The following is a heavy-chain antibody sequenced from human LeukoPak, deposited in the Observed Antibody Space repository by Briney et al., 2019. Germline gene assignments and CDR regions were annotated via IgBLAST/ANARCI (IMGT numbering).Heavy chain of an antibody. J-gene: IGHJ4*02. CDR2: IKSKTDGGTT. Sequence: GGSLRLSCAASGFTFSNAWMSWVRQAPGKGLEWVGRIKSKTDGGTTDYAAPVKGRFTISRDDSKNMLYLQMNSLKTEDTAVYYCTTDYIAAAGDYFDYWGQGTLVTVSS. CDR1: GFTFSNAW. V-gene: IGHV3-15*01. CDR3: TTDYIAAAGDYFDY. D-gene: IGHD6-13*01.